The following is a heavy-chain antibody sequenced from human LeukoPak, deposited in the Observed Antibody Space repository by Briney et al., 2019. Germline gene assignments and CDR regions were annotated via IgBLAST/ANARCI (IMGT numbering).Heavy chain of an antibody. V-gene: IGHV3-23*01. D-gene: IGHD2-15*01. CDR1: GFTFSTFA. CDR2: ISGSGTST. CDR3: AKDPEQLIGYCSGGTCSLRY. Sequence: GGSLRLSCAASGFTFSTFAMSWVRQAPGKGLEWVSTISGSGTSTYFADSVKGRFTISRDNSTNTLYLQMNSLRAEDTAVYYCAKDPEQLIGYCSGGTCSLRYWGQGTLVTVSS. J-gene: IGHJ4*02.